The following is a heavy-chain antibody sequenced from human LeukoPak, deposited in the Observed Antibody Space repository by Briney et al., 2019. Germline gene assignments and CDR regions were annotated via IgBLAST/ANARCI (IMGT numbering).Heavy chain of an antibody. Sequence: SETLSLTCTVSGGSISTYYWSWIRQPPGKGLEWIGYIYYNGATDYNPSLKSRVTISVDTSKNEFSLKLSSVTAADTALYYCPRRTVTNGWFRIDYWGQGSLVIVSS. D-gene: IGHD6-19*01. CDR2: IYYNGAT. V-gene: IGHV4-59*08. CDR3: PRRTVTNGWFRIDY. CDR1: GGSISTYY. J-gene: IGHJ4*02.